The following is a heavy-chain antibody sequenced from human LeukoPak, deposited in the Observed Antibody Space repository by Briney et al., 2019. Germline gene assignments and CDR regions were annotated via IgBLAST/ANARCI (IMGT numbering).Heavy chain of an antibody. J-gene: IGHJ5*02. Sequence: SVKVSCKASGGTFISYAISWVRQAPGQGLEWMGGIIPIFGTANYAQKFQGRVTITADESTSTAYMELSSLRSEDTAVYYCARGVTSGMTTVTFWFDPWGQGTLVTVSS. CDR2: IIPIFGTA. CDR1: GGTFISYA. D-gene: IGHD4-17*01. CDR3: ARGVTSGMTTVTFWFDP. V-gene: IGHV1-69*13.